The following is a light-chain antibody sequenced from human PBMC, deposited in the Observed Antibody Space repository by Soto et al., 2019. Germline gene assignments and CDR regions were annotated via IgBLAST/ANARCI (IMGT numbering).Light chain of an antibody. CDR3: QQYYSTPT. CDR1: QSVLYSSNNKNY. V-gene: IGKV4-1*01. CDR2: WAS. Sequence: DIVMTQSPDSLAVSLGERATINCKSSQSVLYSSNNKNYLAWYQQKPGQPPKLLIYWASTRESGVPDRFSGRGSGTDFTLTRRQPQAEDVAVYFFQQYYSTPTFGQGTRLEIK. J-gene: IGKJ5*01.